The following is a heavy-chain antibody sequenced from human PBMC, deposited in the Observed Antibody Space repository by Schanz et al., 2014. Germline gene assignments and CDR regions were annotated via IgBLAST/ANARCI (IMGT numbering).Heavy chain of an antibody. CDR2: INPSGGST. J-gene: IGHJ4*02. CDR3: ARDAVDAAAGGNY. V-gene: IGHV1-46*03. Sequence: QVQLVQSGAEVKKPGASVKVSCKASGYTFTSDSMHWVRQAPGQGLEWMGMINPSGGSTTYAQKFQGRVTMTRDTSTSTVYMELSSLRSEDTAVYYCARDAVDAAAGGNYWGQGTLVNVSS. D-gene: IGHD6-13*01. CDR1: GYTFTSDS.